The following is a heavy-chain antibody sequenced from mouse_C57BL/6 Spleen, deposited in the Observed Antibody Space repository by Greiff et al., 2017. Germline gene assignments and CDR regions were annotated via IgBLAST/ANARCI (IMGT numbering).Heavy chain of an antibody. Sequence: QVQLQQPGAELVRPGSSVKLSCKASGYTFTSYWMDWVKQRPGQGLEWIGNIYPSDSETHYNQKFKDKATLTVDKSSSTAYMQLSSLTSEDSAVYYGARGEGENAWFAYWGQGTLVTVSA. CDR2: IYPSDSET. CDR1: GYTFTSYW. J-gene: IGHJ3*01. V-gene: IGHV1-61*01. CDR3: ARGEGENAWFAY.